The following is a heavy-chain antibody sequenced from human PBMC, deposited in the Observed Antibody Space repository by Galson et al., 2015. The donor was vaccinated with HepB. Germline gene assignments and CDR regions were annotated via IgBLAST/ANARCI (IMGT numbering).Heavy chain of an antibody. CDR2: INPSGGST. D-gene: IGHD3-22*01. CDR3: ASGGITMISAGFYYYGMDV. CDR1: GYTFTSYY. Sequence: SVKVSCKASGYTFTSYYMHWVRQAPGQGLEWMGIINPSGGSTSYAQKFQGRVTMTRDTSTSTVYMELSSLRSEDTAVYYCASGGITMISAGFYYYGMDVWGQGTTVTVSS. J-gene: IGHJ6*02. V-gene: IGHV1-46*01.